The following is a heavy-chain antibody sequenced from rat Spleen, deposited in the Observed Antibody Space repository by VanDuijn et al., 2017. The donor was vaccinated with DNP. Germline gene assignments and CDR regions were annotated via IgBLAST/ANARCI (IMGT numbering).Heavy chain of an antibody. CDR3: TRHRTISPYYYDMDA. Sequence: EVQLVESGGGLVQPGRSLKLSCAASGFTFSDYNMAWVRQAPKKGLEWVATISYDGGSTYYRDSVKGRFTISRDNAKSSLYLQMESLRSEDTATYYCTRHRTISPYYYDMDAWGQGASVTVSS. CDR2: ISYDGGST. J-gene: IGHJ4*01. V-gene: IGHV5-7*01. CDR1: GFTFSDYN.